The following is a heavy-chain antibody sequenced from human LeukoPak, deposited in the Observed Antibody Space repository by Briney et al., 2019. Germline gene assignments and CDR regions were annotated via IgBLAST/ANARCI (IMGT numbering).Heavy chain of an antibody. D-gene: IGHD6-13*01. CDR1: GYTFTGYY. V-gene: IGHV1-2*02. CDR3: ARDLRLHSITWYNPYGY. Sequence: GASVKVSCKASGYTFTGYYMHWVRQAPGQGLEWMGWINPNSGGTNYAQKFQGRVTMTRDTSISTAYMELSSLRSDDTAVYYCARDLRLHSITWYNPYGYWGQGTLVTVSP. CDR2: INPNSGGT. J-gene: IGHJ4*02.